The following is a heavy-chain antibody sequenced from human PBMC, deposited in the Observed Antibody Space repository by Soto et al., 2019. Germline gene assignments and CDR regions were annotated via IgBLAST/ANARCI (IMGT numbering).Heavy chain of an antibody. J-gene: IGHJ4*02. CDR2: INSDGSIT. CDR3: VRYPRSVGGSYRPDY. CDR1: GFTFSSYW. V-gene: IGHV3-74*01. Sequence: EVQLVESGGGLVQPGGSLRLSCAASGFTFSSYWMHWVRQVPEKGLVWVSRINSDGSITNYADAVKGRFTISRDNVKNTLYLQMNSLRAGDTAVYYCVRYPRSVGGSYRPDYWGQGTLVTVSS. D-gene: IGHD3-16*02.